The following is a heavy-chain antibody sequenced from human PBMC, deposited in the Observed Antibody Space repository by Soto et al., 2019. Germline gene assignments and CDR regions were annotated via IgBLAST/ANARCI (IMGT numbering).Heavy chain of an antibody. J-gene: IGHJ6*02. CDR3: ARHWVLYDYDDV. CDR2: IDPSDSYT. Sequence: GESLKISCNGSGYSFASYWISWVRQMPGKGLEWMGRIDPSDSYTKYSPSFQGHVTISVDKSISTAYLQWSSLKASDTAMYYCARHWVLYDYDDVWGQGTTVTVSS. D-gene: IGHD3-16*01. CDR1: GYSFASYW. V-gene: IGHV5-10-1*01.